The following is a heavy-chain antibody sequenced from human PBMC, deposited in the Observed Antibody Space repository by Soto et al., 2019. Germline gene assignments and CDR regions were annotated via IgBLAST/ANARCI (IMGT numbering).Heavy chain of an antibody. CDR3: ARSVDMKAFDI. J-gene: IGHJ3*02. V-gene: IGHV4-61*01. D-gene: IGHD5-12*01. CDR2: IYYSGST. CDR1: GGSVSSGSYY. Sequence: KSSETLSLTXTVSGGSVSSGSYYWSWIRQPPGKGLEWIGYIYYSGSTNYNPSLKSRVTISVDTSKNQFSLKLSSVTAADTAVYYCARSVDMKAFDIWGQGTMVTVSS.